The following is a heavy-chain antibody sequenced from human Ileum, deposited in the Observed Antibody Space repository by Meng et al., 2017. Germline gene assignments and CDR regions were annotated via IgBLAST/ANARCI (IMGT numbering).Heavy chain of an antibody. CDR2: MSPNSGNT. J-gene: IGHJ5*02. CDR3: ARVVSSGTFGDWFDP. CDR1: GYTFTSYD. D-gene: IGHD3-10*01. V-gene: IGHV1-8*01. Sequence: QVQLVQSEHEVRKPGASVKVPCRASGYTFTSYDIHWVRQAPGQGLEWMGWMSPNSGNTGYSQNFQGRVTLTRSTPLRTVYMELSSLQSEDTAVYYCARVVSSGTFGDWFDPWGQGTLVTVSS.